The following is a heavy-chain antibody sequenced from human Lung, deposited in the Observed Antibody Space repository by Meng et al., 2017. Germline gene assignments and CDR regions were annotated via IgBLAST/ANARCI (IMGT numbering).Heavy chain of an antibody. CDR1: GYTFTTYG. CDR3: AILSHCTGGTCYPYDY. Sequence: QVTLMQSGAEVKKPGASVKVSCKASGYTFTTYGISWVRQAPGQGLEWMGWISPYNGYTSSIQTFQGRVTMTTDTSTSTAYMELMSLGSDDTAVYYCAILSHCTGGTCYPYDYWGQGTLVTVSS. J-gene: IGHJ4*02. V-gene: IGHV1-18*01. CDR2: ISPYNGYT. D-gene: IGHD2-15*01.